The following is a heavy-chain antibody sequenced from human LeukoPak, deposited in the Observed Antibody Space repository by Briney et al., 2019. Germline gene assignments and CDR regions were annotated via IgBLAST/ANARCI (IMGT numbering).Heavy chain of an antibody. J-gene: IGHJ4*02. Sequence: PSETLSLTCTVSGGSISSSSYYWGWIRQPPGKGLEWIGSIYYSGSTYYNPSLKSRVTIPVDTSKNQFSLKLSSVTAADTAVYYCASSITIFGVVVVQFDYWGQGTLVTVSS. CDR1: GGSISSSSYY. V-gene: IGHV4-39*01. CDR3: ASSITIFGVVVVQFDY. CDR2: IYYSGST. D-gene: IGHD3-3*01.